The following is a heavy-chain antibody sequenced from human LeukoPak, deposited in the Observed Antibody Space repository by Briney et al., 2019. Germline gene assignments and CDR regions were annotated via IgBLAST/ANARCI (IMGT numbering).Heavy chain of an antibody. D-gene: IGHD6-13*01. CDR1: GFTFSSYT. J-gene: IGHJ6*02. V-gene: IGHV3-48*02. CDR2: ISSSSSTI. CDR3: ARESRYSSSWYAGGMDYYYYGMDV. Sequence: GGSLRLSCAASGFTFSSYTMNWVRQAPGKGLEWVSYISSSSSTIYYADSVKGRFTISRDNAKNSLYLQMNSLRDEDTAVYYCARESRYSSSWYAGGMDYYYYGMDVWGQGTTVTVSS.